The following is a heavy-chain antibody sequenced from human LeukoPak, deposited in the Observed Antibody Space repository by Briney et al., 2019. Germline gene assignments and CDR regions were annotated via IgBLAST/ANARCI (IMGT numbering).Heavy chain of an antibody. CDR1: GFTFSSYW. Sequence: GGSLRLSCAASGFTFSSYWMHWVRQAPGKGLVWVSRIKSDGSNTNYADSVKGRFTISRDNANNSLYLQLNSLRAEDTAVYHCVKEYGSAFDKWGQGTLVTVSS. CDR2: IKSDGSNT. CDR3: VKEYGSAFDK. J-gene: IGHJ4*02. D-gene: IGHD6-6*01. V-gene: IGHV3-74*01.